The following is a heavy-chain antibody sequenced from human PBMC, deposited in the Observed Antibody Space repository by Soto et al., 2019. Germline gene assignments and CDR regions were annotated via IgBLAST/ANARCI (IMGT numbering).Heavy chain of an antibody. CDR2: SSGSAASK. D-gene: IGHD3-16*01. Sequence: PGGSLRLSCVSSGFTCVKDALAWVRQVPGRRLERSAASSGSAASKHDADSAKGRLTISGDNTTTTIPQQMSSRRAENTAVYYCARTAGVNTVITSFEHWGKVTPGTIA. V-gene: IGHV3-23*01. J-gene: IGHJ4*02. CDR1: GFTCVKDA. CDR3: ARTAGVNTVITSFEH.